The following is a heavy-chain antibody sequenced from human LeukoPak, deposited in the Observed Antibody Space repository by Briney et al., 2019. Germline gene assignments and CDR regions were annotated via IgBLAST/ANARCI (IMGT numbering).Heavy chain of an antibody. V-gene: IGHV1-8*01. CDR2: MNPNSGNT. D-gene: IGHD5-24*01. CDR3: ARGRTEMATIPGY. Sequence: GASVKVSCKASGYTFTSYDINWVRQATGQGLEGMGWMNPNSGNTGYAQKFQGRVTMTRNTSISTAYMELSSLRSEDTAVYYCARGRTEMATIPGYWGQGTLVTVSS. J-gene: IGHJ4*02. CDR1: GYTFTSYD.